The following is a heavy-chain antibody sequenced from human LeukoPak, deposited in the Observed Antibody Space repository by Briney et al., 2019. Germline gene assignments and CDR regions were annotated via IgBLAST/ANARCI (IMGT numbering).Heavy chain of an antibody. CDR2: ISGSGGST. CDR1: GFTVSSNY. J-gene: IGHJ4*02. CDR3: AKMSSRDPLDY. D-gene: IGHD6-13*01. Sequence: PGGSLRLSCAASGFTVSSNYMSWVRQAPGKGLEWVSAISGSGGSTYYADSVKGRFTISRDNSKNTLYLQMNSLRAEDTAVYYCAKMSSRDPLDYWGQGTLVTVSS. V-gene: IGHV3-23*01.